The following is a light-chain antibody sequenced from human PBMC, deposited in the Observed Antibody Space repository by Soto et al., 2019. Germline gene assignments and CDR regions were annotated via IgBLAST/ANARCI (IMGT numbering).Light chain of an antibody. Sequence: DIQMTQSPPTLSASVGDRVTITCRASQSIRHYLAWYQQMPGKAPKLLIYGASTLQSGVPSRFSGSGSGTEFTLTISSLQPDDFGTYYCQQYNTYWTFGQGTKVEIK. CDR1: QSIRHY. CDR3: QQYNTYWT. J-gene: IGKJ1*01. V-gene: IGKV1-5*01. CDR2: GAS.